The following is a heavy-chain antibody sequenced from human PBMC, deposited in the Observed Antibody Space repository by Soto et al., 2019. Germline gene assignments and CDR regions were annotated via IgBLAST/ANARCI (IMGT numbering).Heavy chain of an antibody. CDR1: GGSITSDDYY. CDR2: IFYSGST. V-gene: IGHV4-30-4*01. J-gene: IGHJ4*02. Sequence: QVQLQKSGPGLVKPSQNLSLTCTVSGGSITSDDYYWSWIRQPPGRGLEWIGYIFYSGSTHYNPSLKSRFIISLDTSKKQVSLKLSSVTAADTAVYYCASANCGGDCSYRHDRYYFESWGQGTLVTVSS. D-gene: IGHD2-21*02. CDR3: ASANCGGDCSYRHDRYYFES.